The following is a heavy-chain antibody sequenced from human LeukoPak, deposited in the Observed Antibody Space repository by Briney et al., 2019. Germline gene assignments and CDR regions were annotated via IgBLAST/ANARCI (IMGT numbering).Heavy chain of an antibody. CDR3: ARDLTYYDSNGYSTDF. Sequence: ASVKVSCKASGYTFTDYYMHWVRPAPGQGLAWMGWINPNGGGTNYAQKFQGRVTMTRDTSISTAYMELNGQRSDDTDVYYCARDLTYYDSNGYSTDFGGQGTLVTVSS. D-gene: IGHD3-22*01. J-gene: IGHJ4*02. V-gene: IGHV1-2*02. CDR2: INPNGGGT. CDR1: GYTFTDYY.